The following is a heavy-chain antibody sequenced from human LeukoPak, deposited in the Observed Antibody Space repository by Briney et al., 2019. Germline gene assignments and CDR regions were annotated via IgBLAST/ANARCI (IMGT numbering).Heavy chain of an antibody. CDR2: IYYSGST. CDR3: ARLLRGYNYDYDFRSIEY. J-gene: IGHJ4*02. Sequence: SETLSLTCTVSGGSISSYYWGWIRQPPGKGLEWVGTIYYSGSTHYNLSLKSRVTISVDTSKNQFSLNLSSVTAADTAVYYCARLLRGYNYDYDFRSIEYWGQGTLVTVSS. D-gene: IGHD5-18*01. V-gene: IGHV4-39*01. CDR1: GGSISSYY.